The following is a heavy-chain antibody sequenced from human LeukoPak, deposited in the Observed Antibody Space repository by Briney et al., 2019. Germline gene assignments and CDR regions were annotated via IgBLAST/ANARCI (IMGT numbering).Heavy chain of an antibody. Sequence: GGSLRLSCAASGFTFSSYAMHWVRQAPGKGLEWVAVISYDGSNKYYADSVKGRFTTSRDNSKNTLYLQMNSLRAEDTAVYYCAREGPDSSGWYHYWGQGTLVTVSS. CDR1: GFTFSSYA. V-gene: IGHV3-30*04. CDR2: ISYDGSNK. D-gene: IGHD6-19*01. CDR3: AREGPDSSGWYHY. J-gene: IGHJ4*02.